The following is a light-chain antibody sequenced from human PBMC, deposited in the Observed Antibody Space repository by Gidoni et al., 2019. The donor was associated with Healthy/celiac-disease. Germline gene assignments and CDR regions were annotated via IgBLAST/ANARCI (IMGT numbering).Light chain of an antibody. CDR1: SSDVGSYNL. J-gene: IGLJ2*01. Sequence: QSALTQPASVSGSPGQSITISCTGTSSDVGSYNLVSWYQQHPGKAPKLMIYEVSKRPSGVSNRFSGSTSGNTASLTISGLQAEDEADYYCCSYAGSNVVFGGGTKLTVL. CDR3: CSYAGSNVV. V-gene: IGLV2-23*02. CDR2: EVS.